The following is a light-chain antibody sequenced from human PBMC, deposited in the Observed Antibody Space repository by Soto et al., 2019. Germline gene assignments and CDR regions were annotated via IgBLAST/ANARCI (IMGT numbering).Light chain of an antibody. CDR3: LQDNNYPLT. CDR1: QGIRND. CDR2: AAS. J-gene: IGKJ4*01. Sequence: ALQMTQSPSSLSASVGDRVTITCRASQGIRNDLDWYQQKPGKAPKLLIYAASTLQRGVPSSFSGSGSGTDFTLTISSLQPEDFATYYCLQDNNYPLTFGGGTKVDIK. V-gene: IGKV1-6*01.